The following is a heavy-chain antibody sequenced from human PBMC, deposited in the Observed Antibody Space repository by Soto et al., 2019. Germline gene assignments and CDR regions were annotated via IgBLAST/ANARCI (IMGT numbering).Heavy chain of an antibody. CDR3: ARSVAGSGEMAYFDY. D-gene: IGHD3-10*01. CDR2: IYGDNDK. V-gene: IGHV2-5*02. J-gene: IGHJ4*02. Sequence: QITLKASGPTLLKPTQTLTLTCSCSGFSLGTSGVAVGWIRQPPGKALEWLALIYGDNDKRYRSYLKNRLTITQDTSKNQVILRMTDMDPVDPATYYCARSVAGSGEMAYFDYWGQGTLVTVSS. CDR1: GFSLGTSGVA.